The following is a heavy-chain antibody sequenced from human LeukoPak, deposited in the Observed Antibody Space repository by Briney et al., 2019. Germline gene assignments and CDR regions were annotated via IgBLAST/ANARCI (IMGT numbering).Heavy chain of an antibody. Sequence: GAAVKVSCKAAGGAFGSNAISWVRQAPGQGLEWKGRVIIIFGIGNYARKFQGRVTITADKSTSTAYMELNSLSSKDTAVYYCAVAFTVIGPRQENWLDPWGQETRVTVPS. J-gene: IGHJ5*02. CDR3: AVAFTVIGPRQENWLDP. CDR1: GGAFGSNA. CDR2: VIIIFGIG. D-gene: IGHD4-17*01. V-gene: IGHV1-69*04.